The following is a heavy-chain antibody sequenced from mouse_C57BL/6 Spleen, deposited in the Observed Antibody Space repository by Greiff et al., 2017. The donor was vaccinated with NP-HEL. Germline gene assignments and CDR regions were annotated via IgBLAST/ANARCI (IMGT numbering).Heavy chain of an antibody. V-gene: IGHV7-1*01. Sequence: EVKLMESGGGLVQSGRSLRLSCATSGFTFSDFYMEWVRQAPGKGLEWIAASRNKANDYTTEYSASVKGRFIVSRDTSQSILYLQMNALRAEDTAIYYCARDALPGTGWYFDVWGTGTTVTVSS. J-gene: IGHJ1*03. CDR3: ARDALPGTGWYFDV. CDR1: GFTFSDFY. D-gene: IGHD4-1*01. CDR2: SRNKANDYTT.